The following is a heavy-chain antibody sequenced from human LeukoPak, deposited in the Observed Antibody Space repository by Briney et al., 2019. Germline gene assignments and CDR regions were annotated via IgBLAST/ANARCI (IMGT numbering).Heavy chain of an antibody. CDR3: ARDLLGYYDY. V-gene: IGHV3-53*01. J-gene: IGHJ4*02. D-gene: IGHD3-16*01. Sequence: GGSLRLSCAASGFTVSSNYMSWVRQAPGKGLEWVSVIYSGGSIYYADSVKGRFTISRDNSKNTLYLQMNSLRAEDTAVYYCARDLLGYYDYWGQGTLVTVSS. CDR2: IYSGGSI. CDR1: GFTVSSNY.